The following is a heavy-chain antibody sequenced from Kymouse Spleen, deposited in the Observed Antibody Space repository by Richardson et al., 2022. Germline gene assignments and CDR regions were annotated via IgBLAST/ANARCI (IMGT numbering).Heavy chain of an antibody. D-gene: IGHD6-6*01. Sequence: QVQLQQWGAGLLKPSETLSLTCAVYGGSFSGYYWSWIRQPPGKGLEWIGEINHSGSTNYNPSLKSRVTISVDTSKNQFSLKLSSVTAADTAVYYCARIAARPEYYGMDVWGQGTTVTVSS. V-gene: IGHV4-34*01. CDR1: GGSFSGYY. CDR3: ARIAARPEYYGMDV. J-gene: IGHJ6*02. CDR2: INHSGST.